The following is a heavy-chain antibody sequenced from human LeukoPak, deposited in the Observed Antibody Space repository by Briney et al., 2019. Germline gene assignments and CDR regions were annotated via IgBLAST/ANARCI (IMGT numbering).Heavy chain of an antibody. D-gene: IGHD4-17*01. J-gene: IGHJ4*02. CDR2: IRSKAYGGTT. CDR1: GFTFGDYA. CDR3: TRESKYGDLDY. V-gene: IGHV3-49*04. Sequence: GGSLRLSCTASGFTFGDYAMSWVRQAPGKGLEWVGFIRSKAYGGTTEYAASVKGRFTISRDDSKSIAYLQMNSLKTEDTAVYYCTRESKYGDLDYWGQGTLVTVSS.